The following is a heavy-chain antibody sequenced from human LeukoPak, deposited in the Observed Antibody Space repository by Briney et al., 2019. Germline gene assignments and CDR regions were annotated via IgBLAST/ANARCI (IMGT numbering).Heavy chain of an antibody. V-gene: IGHV3-74*01. D-gene: IGHD2-15*01. Sequence: PGGSLRLSCAASGFTFSGNWMHWVRQAPGTGLEWISRIDNDGSSTVYADFAEGRFTISRENAENTLYLQMSSLRVEDTAVYYCVRGWFGPDYWGQGTLVTVSS. CDR2: IDNDGSST. CDR1: GFTFSGNW. CDR3: VRGWFGPDY. J-gene: IGHJ4*02.